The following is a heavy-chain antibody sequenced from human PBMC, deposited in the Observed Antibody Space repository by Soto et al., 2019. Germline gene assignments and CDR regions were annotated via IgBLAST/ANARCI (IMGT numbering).Heavy chain of an antibody. Sequence: SQTLSLTCAISGDSVSSNSAAWNWIRQSPSRGLEWLGRAYYRSKWYNDYVVSVKSRITINPDTSKNQFSLQLNSVTPEDTAVYYCARDLGTDGHGPDYYYGMDVWGRGTTVTVSS. J-gene: IGHJ6*02. CDR3: ARDLGTDGHGPDYYYGMDV. CDR1: GDSVSSNSAA. V-gene: IGHV6-1*01. CDR2: AYYRSKWYN. D-gene: IGHD1-1*01.